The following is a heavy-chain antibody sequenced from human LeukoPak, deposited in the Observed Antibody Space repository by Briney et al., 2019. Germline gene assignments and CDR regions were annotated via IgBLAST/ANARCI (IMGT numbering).Heavy chain of an antibody. Sequence: SETVSPTCTVSGGSISSYYWSWIRQPPGKGLEWIGYIYYSGSTNYNPSLKSRVTISVDTSKNQFSLKLSSVTAADTAVYYCARDDVWANAFDIWGQGTMVTVSS. CDR1: GGSISSYY. J-gene: IGHJ3*02. CDR3: ARDDVWANAFDI. D-gene: IGHD5/OR15-5a*01. V-gene: IGHV4-59*01. CDR2: IYYSGST.